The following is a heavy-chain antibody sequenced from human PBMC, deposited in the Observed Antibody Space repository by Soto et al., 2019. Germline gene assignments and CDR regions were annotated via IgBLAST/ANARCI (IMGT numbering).Heavy chain of an antibody. V-gene: IGHV4-59*01. CDR2: IYFTGKT. CDR3: ATSYGNAWYTY. Sequence: SETLSLTCNVSGASISDYYWSWIRQPPGKALEWIGYIYFTGKTIYNPSLKSRVTMSVDTSKNQFTLQLTSVTAEDTAVYYCATSYGNAWYTYWGQGTQVTVSS. J-gene: IGHJ4*02. CDR1: GASISDYY. D-gene: IGHD6-13*01.